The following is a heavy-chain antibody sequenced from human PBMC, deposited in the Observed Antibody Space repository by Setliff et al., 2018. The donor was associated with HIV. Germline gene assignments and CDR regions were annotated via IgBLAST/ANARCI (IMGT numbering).Heavy chain of an antibody. CDR1: GYTFTGYF. Sequence: ASVKVSCKASGYTFTGYFLHWVRQAPGQGLEWLGWVSPDNGDRRISQRFRGRVTTTRDTSINTAYMDLSGLRSDDTAVYYCARQLSNSLDYWGQGTLVTVSS. CDR3: ARQLSNSLDY. V-gene: IGHV1-2*02. CDR2: VSPDNGDR. D-gene: IGHD7-27*01. J-gene: IGHJ4*02.